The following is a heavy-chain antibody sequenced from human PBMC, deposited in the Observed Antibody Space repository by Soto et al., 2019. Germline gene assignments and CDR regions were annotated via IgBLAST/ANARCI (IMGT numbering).Heavy chain of an antibody. CDR2: ISYDGSNK. CDR1: GFTFSNYG. D-gene: IGHD3-10*01. J-gene: IGHJ4*02. Sequence: QVQLVESGGGVVQPGRSLRLSCAASGFTFSNYGMHWVRQAPGKGLEWVAVISYDGSNKYYADSVKGRFTISRDNSRTTLYLQVNSLRAEDTAVYYCAKVNLDNIITMVRGVINPDYWGQGTLVTVSS. V-gene: IGHV3-30*18. CDR3: AKVNLDNIITMVRGVINPDY.